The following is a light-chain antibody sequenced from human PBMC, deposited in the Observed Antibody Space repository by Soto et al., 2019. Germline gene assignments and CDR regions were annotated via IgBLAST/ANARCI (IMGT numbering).Light chain of an antibody. J-gene: IGKJ4*01. CDR1: QSVSIH. CDR2: DTS. V-gene: IGKV3-15*01. CDR3: QQLNSYPLT. Sequence: ETVMTQSPGTLSVSLGERATLSCRASQSVSIHLAWYQQKPGQAPRLLIYDTSTRATGIPARFSGSGSGTEFTLTISSLQSEDFATYSCQQLNSYPLTFGGGTKVDI.